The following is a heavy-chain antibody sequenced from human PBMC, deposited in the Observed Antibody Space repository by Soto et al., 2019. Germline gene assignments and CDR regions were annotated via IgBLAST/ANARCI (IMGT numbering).Heavy chain of an antibody. CDR2: IYYSGST. D-gene: IGHD3-10*01. Sequence: PSETLSLTCTVSGASISSYYWSWIRQPPGKGLEWIGYIYYSGSTNYNPSLKSRVTISVDTSKNQFSLRLSSVTAADTAVCYCAARNDGSGSLDYWGQGTLVTVSS. V-gene: IGHV4-59*12. J-gene: IGHJ4*02. CDR3: AARNDGSGSLDY. CDR1: GASISSYY.